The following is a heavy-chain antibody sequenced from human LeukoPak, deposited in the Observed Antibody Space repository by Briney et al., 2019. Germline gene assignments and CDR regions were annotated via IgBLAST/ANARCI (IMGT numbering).Heavy chain of an antibody. CDR2: ISSNGGST. CDR1: GFTFSSYA. CDR3: AKASLLKSGWDQTTGTTFFFDY. Sequence: PGGSLRLSCAASGFTFSSYAMHWVRQAPGKGLEYVSAISSNGGSTYYANSVKGRFTISRDNSKNTLYLQMGSLRAEDMAVYYCAKASLLKSGWDQTTGTTFFFDYWGQGTLVTVSS. D-gene: IGHD2/OR15-2a*01. V-gene: IGHV3-64*01. J-gene: IGHJ4*02.